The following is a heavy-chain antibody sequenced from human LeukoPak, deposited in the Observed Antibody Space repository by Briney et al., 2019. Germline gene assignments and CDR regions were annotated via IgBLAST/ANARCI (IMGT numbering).Heavy chain of an antibody. Sequence: ASVKVSCKASGYTFTSYYMHWARQAPGQGLEWMGIINPSGGSTSYAQKFQGRVTMTRDTSTSTVYMELSSLRSEDTAVYYCARDGFIAPGDYWGQGTLVTVSS. V-gene: IGHV1-46*01. D-gene: IGHD6-13*01. CDR3: ARDGFIAPGDY. CDR1: GYTFTSYY. CDR2: INPSGGST. J-gene: IGHJ4*02.